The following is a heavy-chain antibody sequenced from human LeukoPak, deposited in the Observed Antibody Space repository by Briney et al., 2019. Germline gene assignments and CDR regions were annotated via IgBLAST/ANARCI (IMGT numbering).Heavy chain of an antibody. CDR3: ARGDYPSHAFDI. CDR1: GFTFSSYS. J-gene: IGHJ3*02. CDR2: ISSSGSTI. Sequence: PGGSLRLSCAASGFTFSSYSMNWVRQAPGKGLEWVSYISSSGSTIYYADSVKGRFTISRDNAKNSLYLQMNSLRAEDTAVYYCARGDYPSHAFDIWGQGTMVTVSS. V-gene: IGHV3-48*04. D-gene: IGHD3-10*01.